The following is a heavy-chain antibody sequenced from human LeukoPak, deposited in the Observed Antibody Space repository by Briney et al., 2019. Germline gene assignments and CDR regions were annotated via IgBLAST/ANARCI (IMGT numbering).Heavy chain of an antibody. CDR2: IYYSGST. V-gene: IGHV4-59*08. J-gene: IGHJ6*02. D-gene: IGHD2-2*01. Sequence: SETLSLTCTVSGGSISSYYWSWIRQLPGKGLEWIGYIYYSGSTNYNPSLKSRVTISVDTSKNQFSLKLSSVTAADTAVYYCARLVVVPAAHRYYYYGMDVWGQGTTVTVSS. CDR3: ARLVVVPAAHRYYYYGMDV. CDR1: GGSISSYY.